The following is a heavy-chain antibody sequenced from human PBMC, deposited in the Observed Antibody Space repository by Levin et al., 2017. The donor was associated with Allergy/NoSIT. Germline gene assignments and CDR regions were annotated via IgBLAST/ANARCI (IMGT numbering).Heavy chain of an antibody. V-gene: IGHV2-70*01. Sequence: SGPTLVKPTQTLTLTCTFSGFSLNTRGMCVSWIRQPPGKALEWLAFIDWDDDKYYNTSLKSRLTISKDTAKNQVVLTMTNMDPVDTATYYCARMSFSASSGYSIGRGWFDTWGQGTLVTVSS. CDR3: ARMSFSASSGYSIGRGWFDT. CDR1: GFSLNTRGMC. J-gene: IGHJ5*02. CDR2: IDWDDDK. D-gene: IGHD3-22*01.